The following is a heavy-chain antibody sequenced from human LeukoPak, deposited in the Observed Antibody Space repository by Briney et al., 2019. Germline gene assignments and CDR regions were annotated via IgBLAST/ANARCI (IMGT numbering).Heavy chain of an antibody. CDR2: INHSGST. V-gene: IGHV4-34*01. CDR1: GGSFSGYY. CDR3: ARGVAVADGMDV. Sequence: SETLSLTCAVYGGSFSGYYWSWIRQPPGKGLEWIGEINHSGSTNYNPSLKSRVTISVGTSKNQFSLKLSSVTAADTAVYYCARGVAVADGMDVWGQGTTVTVSS. J-gene: IGHJ6*02. D-gene: IGHD6-13*01.